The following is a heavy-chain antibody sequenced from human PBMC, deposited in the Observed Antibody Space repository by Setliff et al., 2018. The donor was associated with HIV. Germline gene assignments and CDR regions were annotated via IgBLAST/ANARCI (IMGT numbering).Heavy chain of an antibody. CDR1: GFTFSDYY. Sequence: GGSLRLSCAASGFTFSDYYMSWIRQAPGKGLEWVSYISSSGNTIFYADSVKGRFTISRDIAKNSLFLQMNSLRAEDTAVYYCATSWRDGYPGDYWGQGTLVTVSS. CDR3: ATSWRDGYPGDY. CDR2: ISSSGNTI. V-gene: IGHV3-11*04. J-gene: IGHJ4*02. D-gene: IGHD5-12*01.